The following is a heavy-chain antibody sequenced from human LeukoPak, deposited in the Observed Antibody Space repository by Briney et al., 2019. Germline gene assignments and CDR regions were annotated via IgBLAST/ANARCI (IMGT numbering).Heavy chain of an antibody. J-gene: IGHJ4*02. Sequence: SETLSLTCTVSGGSISSYWWSWLRQPAGKELEWIGRIHRSGSTRYNPSLESRVIMSVDASQNHLSLRMTSVTAADTAVYYCAKFGDYGHYWGQGILVTVSS. CDR3: AKFGDYGHY. D-gene: IGHD4-17*01. CDR2: IHRSGST. CDR1: GGSISSYW. V-gene: IGHV4-4*07.